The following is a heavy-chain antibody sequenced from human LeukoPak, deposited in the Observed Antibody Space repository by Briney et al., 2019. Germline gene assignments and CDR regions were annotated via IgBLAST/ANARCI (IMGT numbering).Heavy chain of an antibody. CDR1: GGSFSSYY. J-gene: IGHJ4*02. CDR2: IYYSGST. CDR3: AREGLYDFWSGYYVY. D-gene: IGHD3-3*01. V-gene: IGHV4-59*01. Sequence: SETLSLTCAVYGGSFSSYYWSRIRQPPGKGLEWIGYIYYSGSTNYNPSLKSRVTISVDTSKNQFSLKLSSVTAADTAVYYCAREGLYDFWSGYYVYWGQGTLVTVSS.